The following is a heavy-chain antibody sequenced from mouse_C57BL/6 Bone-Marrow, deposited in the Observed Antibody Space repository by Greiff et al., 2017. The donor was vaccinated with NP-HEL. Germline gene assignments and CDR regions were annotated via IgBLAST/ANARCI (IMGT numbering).Heavy chain of an antibody. Sequence: EVMLVESGGGLVKPGGSLKLSCAASGFTFSDYGMHWVRQAPEKGLEWVAYISSGSSTIYYADTVKGRFTIARDNAKNTLFLQMTSLRSEDTAMYYCARRKVRYAMDYWGQGTSVTVSS. CDR2: ISSGSSTI. CDR1: GFTFSDYG. CDR3: ARRKVRYAMDY. D-gene: IGHD1-1*01. V-gene: IGHV5-17*01. J-gene: IGHJ4*01.